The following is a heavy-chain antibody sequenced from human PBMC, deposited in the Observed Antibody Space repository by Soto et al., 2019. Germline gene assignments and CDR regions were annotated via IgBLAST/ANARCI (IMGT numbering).Heavy chain of an antibody. CDR1: GDSVSSNSAA. CDR3: ARAGITGTSTLEGMDV. V-gene: IGHV6-1*01. J-gene: IGHJ6*02. CDR2: TYYRSKWYN. D-gene: IGHD1-20*01. Sequence: SQTLSLTCAISGDSVSSNSAAWNWIRQSPSRGLEWLGRTYYRSKWYNDYAVSVKSRITINPDTSENQFSLQLNSVTPEDTAVYYCARAGITGTSTLEGMDVWGQGTTVTVSS.